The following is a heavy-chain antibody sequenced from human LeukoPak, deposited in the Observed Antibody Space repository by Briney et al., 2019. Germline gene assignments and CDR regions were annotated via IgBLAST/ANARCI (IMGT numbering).Heavy chain of an antibody. CDR2: INPSGGST. CDR1: GYTFTSYY. V-gene: IGHV1-46*01. D-gene: IGHD3-10*01. Sequence: EASVKVSCKASGYTFTSYYMHWVRQAPGQGLEWMGIINPSGGSTSYAQKFQGRVTMTRDTSTSTVYMELSSLRSEDTAVYYCARGGRITMVRGVSARSDPWGQGTLVTVSP. J-gene: IGHJ5*02. CDR3: ARGGRITMVRGVSARSDP.